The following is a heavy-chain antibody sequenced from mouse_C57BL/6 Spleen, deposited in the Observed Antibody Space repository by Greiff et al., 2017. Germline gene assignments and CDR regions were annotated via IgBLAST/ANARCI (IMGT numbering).Heavy chain of an antibody. V-gene: IGHV1-39*01. CDR1: GYPFTDYN. D-gene: IGHD3-2*02. CDR2: INPNYATP. J-gene: IGHJ3*01. CDR3: ARGDSSGHGFAY. Sequence: EFQLQQSGPALVTPGASVTISCKSSGYPFTDYNLNWVKQSNGKSLAWIGVINPNYATPRSNPQFKGKATFTVDQSSSTAYMPLKSLTYEDAAVYYCARGDSSGHGFAYWGKGTLVTVSA.